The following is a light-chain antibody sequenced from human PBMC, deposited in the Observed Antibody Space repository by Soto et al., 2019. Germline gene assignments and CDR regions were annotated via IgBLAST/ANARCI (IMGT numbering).Light chain of an antibody. J-gene: IGKJ2*01. V-gene: IGKV1-16*01. Sequence: DIQMTQSPSSLSASVGDRVTITCRASQGINNYLVWFQQKPGKAPKSLMHGASSLQSGVPSRFSGSGSGTEFTLSISSLQPADFATYYCQQYLSYPHSFGQWTKLEI. CDR1: QGINNY. CDR2: GAS. CDR3: QQYLSYPHS.